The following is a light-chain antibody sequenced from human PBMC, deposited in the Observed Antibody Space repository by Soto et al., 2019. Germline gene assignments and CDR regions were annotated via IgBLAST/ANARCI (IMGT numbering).Light chain of an antibody. CDR1: GSDVGGYNY. Sequence: QSALTQPASVSGSSGQSITISCTGTGSDVGGYNYVSWYQQHPGKAPKVMIYDVSNRPSGVSNRFSGSKSGNTASLTISGLQAEDEADYYCSSYTSASTPLVFGRGTKLTVL. J-gene: IGLJ2*01. CDR2: DVS. CDR3: SSYTSASTPLV. V-gene: IGLV2-14*01.